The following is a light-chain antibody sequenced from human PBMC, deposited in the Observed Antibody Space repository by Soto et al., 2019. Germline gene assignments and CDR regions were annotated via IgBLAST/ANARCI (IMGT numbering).Light chain of an antibody. V-gene: IGKV3-20*01. CDR2: GAS. Sequence: EIVLTQSPGTLSLSPGESATLSCRASQSFSSTYLAWYQQKPSQAPRLLIYGASTRATGIPDRFSGSGSGTDFTLTISRLEPEDFAVYYCQQYGSSPQTFGQGTKVDIK. J-gene: IGKJ1*01. CDR3: QQYGSSPQT. CDR1: QSFSSTY.